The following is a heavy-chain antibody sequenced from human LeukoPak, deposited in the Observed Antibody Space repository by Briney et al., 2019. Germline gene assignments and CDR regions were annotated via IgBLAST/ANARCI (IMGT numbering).Heavy chain of an antibody. Sequence: SETLSLTCTVSGGSISSNSYYWGWIRQPPGKGLEWIGSIYYSGRTYYNPSLKSRVTMSVDTSNNQFSLQLSSVTAADTALYYCARDYGGWYYLDYWGQGTLVTVSS. CDR2: IYYSGRT. V-gene: IGHV4-39*07. J-gene: IGHJ4*02. CDR3: ARDYGGWYYLDY. D-gene: IGHD6-19*01. CDR1: GGSISSNSYY.